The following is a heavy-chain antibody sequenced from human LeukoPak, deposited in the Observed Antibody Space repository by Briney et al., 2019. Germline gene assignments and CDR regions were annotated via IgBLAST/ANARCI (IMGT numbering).Heavy chain of an antibody. CDR3: ARKRSFDL. D-gene: IGHD3-9*01. J-gene: IGHJ4*02. V-gene: IGHV4-59*01. Sequence: SETLSLTCTVSGDSLSNYYWSWIRQPPGKRLEWIGCIYYSESATYNPSLKSRVTISLDTSKNQFFLKLSSVTAADTAVYYCARKRSFDLWGQGTLVTVSS. CDR2: IYYSESA. CDR1: GDSLSNYY.